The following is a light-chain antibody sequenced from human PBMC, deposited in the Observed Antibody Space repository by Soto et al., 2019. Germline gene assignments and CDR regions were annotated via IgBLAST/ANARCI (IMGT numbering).Light chain of an antibody. V-gene: IGLV2-14*01. CDR3: SSYTSTGTRV. J-gene: IGLJ2*01. Sequence: QSVLTQPASVSGSPGQSIAISCTGSNSDVGGYNYVSWYQQYPGKAPKLMIYDVSNRHSGVSNRFSGSKSGNTASLTISGLQAEDEADYYCSSYTSTGTRVFGGGTKVTVL. CDR1: NSDVGGYNY. CDR2: DVS.